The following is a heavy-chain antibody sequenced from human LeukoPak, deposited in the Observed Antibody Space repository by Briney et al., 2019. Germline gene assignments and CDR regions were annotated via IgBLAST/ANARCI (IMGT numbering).Heavy chain of an antibody. J-gene: IGHJ4*02. V-gene: IGHV3-73*01. CDR3: TSRGYYYDSSGYLDY. Sequence: PGGSLRLSCAASGFTFSGSAMHWVRQASGKGLEWVGRIRSKANSYATAYAASVKGRFTISRDDSKNTAYLQMDSLKTEDTAVYYCTSRGYYYDSSGYLDYWGQGTLVTVSS. CDR1: GFTFSGSA. D-gene: IGHD3-22*01. CDR2: IRSKANSYAT.